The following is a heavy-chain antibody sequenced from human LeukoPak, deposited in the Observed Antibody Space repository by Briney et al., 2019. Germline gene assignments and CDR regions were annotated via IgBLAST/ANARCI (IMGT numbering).Heavy chain of an antibody. J-gene: IGHJ4*02. V-gene: IGHV3-33*01. CDR2: ISYDGTDK. CDR3: ARGSGSYQGPFDY. Sequence: PGGSLRLSCAASGFTFSRYGMHWVRQAPGKGLEWLAVISYDGTDKYYADSVKGRFTISRDNSKNTLYLQMNSLRAEDTAVYFCARGSGSYQGPFDYWGQGTLVTVSS. CDR1: GFTFSRYG. D-gene: IGHD1-26*01.